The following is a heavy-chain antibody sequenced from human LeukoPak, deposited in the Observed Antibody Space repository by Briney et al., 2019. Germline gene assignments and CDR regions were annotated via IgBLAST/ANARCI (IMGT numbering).Heavy chain of an antibody. V-gene: IGHV4-4*09. J-gene: IGHJ4*02. CDR3: ASPRSGYRYTFDY. CDR2: ISTSGST. Sequence: ASETLSLPCAVSADSISNYYWSCIRQAPGKGLEWIGYISTSGSTNYNPSLKSRVPISLDTSKNRFSLNLNFVNAADTAVYYCASPRSGYRYTFDYWGQGALVTVSS. CDR1: ADSISNYY. D-gene: IGHD3-22*01.